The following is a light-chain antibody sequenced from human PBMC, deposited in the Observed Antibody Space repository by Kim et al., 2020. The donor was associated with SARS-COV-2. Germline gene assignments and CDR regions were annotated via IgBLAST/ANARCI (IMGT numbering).Light chain of an antibody. CDR3: QVWDSSSDHGV. V-gene: IGLV3-21*04. Sequence: SYELTQPPSVSVAPGKTAMITCGGNNIGSKSVHWYQQKPGQAPVLVIYYDSDRPSGIPERFSGSNSGNTATLTISRVEAGDEADYYCQVWDSSSDHGVFGGGTQLTVL. CDR2: YDS. J-gene: IGLJ3*02. CDR1: NIGSKS.